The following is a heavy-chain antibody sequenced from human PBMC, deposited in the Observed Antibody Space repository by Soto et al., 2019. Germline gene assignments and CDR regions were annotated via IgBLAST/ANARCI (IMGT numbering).Heavy chain of an antibody. V-gene: IGHV3-21*01. D-gene: IGHD6-19*01. Sequence: GGSLRLSCAASGFTFSSYSMNWVRQAPGKGLEWVSSISSSSSYIYYADSVKGRFTISRDNAKNSLYLQMNSLRAEDTAVYYCARGPSGSGWYNYFDYWGQGTLVTSPQ. J-gene: IGHJ4*02. CDR1: GFTFSSYS. CDR3: ARGPSGSGWYNYFDY. CDR2: ISSSSSYI.